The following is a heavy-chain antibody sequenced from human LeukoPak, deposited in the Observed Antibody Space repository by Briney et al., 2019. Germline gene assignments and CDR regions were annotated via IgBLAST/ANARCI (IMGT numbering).Heavy chain of an antibody. V-gene: IGHV4-61*02. Sequence: PSETLSLTCTVSGGSISRGSYYWSWIRQPAGKGLEWIGRIYTSGSTNYNPSLKSRVIISVDTSKNQFSLKLSSVTAADTAVYYCARDRSTAMVGGYYYYMDVWGKGTTVTVSS. CDR3: ARDRSTAMVGGYYYYMDV. D-gene: IGHD5-18*01. J-gene: IGHJ6*03. CDR1: GGSISRGSYY. CDR2: IYTSGST.